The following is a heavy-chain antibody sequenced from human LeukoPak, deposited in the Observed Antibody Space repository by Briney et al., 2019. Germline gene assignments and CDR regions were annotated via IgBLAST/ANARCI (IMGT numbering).Heavy chain of an antibody. D-gene: IGHD1-26*01. Sequence: GGSLRLSCGASGFTVISNYTSWVRQAPGKGLEWVSIIYRGGNTYYADSVRGRFTISRDSSKNTLHLQMNSLRAEDTAVYYCARLKLVGAFDYWGQGTLVTVSS. CDR2: IYRGGNT. CDR3: ARLKLVGAFDY. V-gene: IGHV3-53*01. J-gene: IGHJ4*02. CDR1: GFTVISNY.